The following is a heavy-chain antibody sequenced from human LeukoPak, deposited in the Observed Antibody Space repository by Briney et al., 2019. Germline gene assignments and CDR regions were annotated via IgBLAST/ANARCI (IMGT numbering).Heavy chain of an antibody. CDR1: GYTFTSYG. CDR3: ARADYDFWSGYYTTHFDY. CDR2: ISAYNGNT. Sequence: ASVKVSCKASGYTFTSYGISWVRQAPGQGLEWMGWISAYNGNTNYAQKLQGRVTMTTDTSTSTAYMELRSLRSDDPAVYYCARADYDFWSGYYTTHFDYWGQGTLVTVSS. V-gene: IGHV1-18*01. J-gene: IGHJ4*02. D-gene: IGHD3-3*01.